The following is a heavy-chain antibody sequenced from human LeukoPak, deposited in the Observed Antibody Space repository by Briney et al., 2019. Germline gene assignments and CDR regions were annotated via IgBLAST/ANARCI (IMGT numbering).Heavy chain of an antibody. CDR1: GYTFTSYG. V-gene: IGHV1-8*02. J-gene: IGHJ6*02. Sequence: ASVKVSCKASGYTFTSYGISWVRQAPGQGLEWMGWMNPNSGNTGYAQKFQGRVTMTRNTSISTAYMELSSLRSEDTAVYYCARGGPYSGYAWGQGTTVTVSS. CDR2: MNPNSGNT. CDR3: ARGGPYSGYA. D-gene: IGHD5-12*01.